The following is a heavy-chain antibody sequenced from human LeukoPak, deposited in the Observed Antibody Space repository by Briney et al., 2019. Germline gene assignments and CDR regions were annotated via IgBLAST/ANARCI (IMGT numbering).Heavy chain of an antibody. CDR1: GGSISSGDYY. V-gene: IGHV4-30-4*08. CDR3: ARRTGPWDAFDI. CDR2: IYYSGST. D-gene: IGHD1/OR15-1a*01. Sequence: SETLSLTCTVSGGSISSGDYYWGWIRQPPGKGLEWIGYIYYSGSTYYNPSLKSRVTISVDTSKNQFSLKLSSVTAADTAVYYCARRTGPWDAFDIWGQGTMVTVSS. J-gene: IGHJ3*02.